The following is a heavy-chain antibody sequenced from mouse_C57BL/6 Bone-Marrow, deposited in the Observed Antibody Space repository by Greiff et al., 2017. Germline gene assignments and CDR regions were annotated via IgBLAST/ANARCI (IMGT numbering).Heavy chain of an antibody. J-gene: IGHJ2*01. CDR1: GYTFTSYW. CDR2: IDPSDSYT. V-gene: IGHV1-69*01. D-gene: IGHD1-1*01. Sequence: QVQLQQPGAELVMPGASVKLSCKASGYTFTSYWMHWVKQRPGQGLEWIGEIDPSDSYTNYNQKFKGKSTLTVDKSSSTAYMQLSSLTSEDSAVYYCARGHYYGSSYFYVDCWGRGTTLTVSS. CDR3: ARGHYYGSSYFYVDC.